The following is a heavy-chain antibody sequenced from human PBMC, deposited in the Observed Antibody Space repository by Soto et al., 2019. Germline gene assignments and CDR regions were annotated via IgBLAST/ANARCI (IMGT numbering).Heavy chain of an antibody. D-gene: IGHD6-19*01. Sequence: SETLSLTCTVSGGSISSYYWSWIRQPPGKGLEWIGYIYYSGSTNYNPSRKSRVTISVDTSKNQFSLKLSSVAAADTAVYYCARFSSRWHLQHWAHGTLVPASS. J-gene: IGHJ1*01. CDR1: GGSISSYY. V-gene: IGHV4-59*01. CDR3: ARFSSRWHLQH. CDR2: IYYSGST.